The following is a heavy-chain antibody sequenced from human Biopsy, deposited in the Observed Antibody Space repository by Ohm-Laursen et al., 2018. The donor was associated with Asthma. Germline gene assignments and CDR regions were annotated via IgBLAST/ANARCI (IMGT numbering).Heavy chain of an antibody. D-gene: IGHD6-19*01. J-gene: IGHJ6*02. CDR2: IMTVFGAT. CDR1: GGTSSNFA. V-gene: IGHV1-69*13. Sequence: SVKVSCKVPGGTSSNFAISWVRQAPGQGLEWLGGIMTVFGATNYAQKFQGRVTITADESTSTAYMEVTSLRSEDTAIYYCARCQVGYSSGWSLLLKKIYYSGMDVWGQGTAVTVS. CDR3: ARCQVGYSSGWSLLLKKIYYSGMDV.